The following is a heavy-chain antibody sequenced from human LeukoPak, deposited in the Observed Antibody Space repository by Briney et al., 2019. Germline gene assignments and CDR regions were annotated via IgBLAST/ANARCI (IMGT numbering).Heavy chain of an antibody. J-gene: IGHJ6*02. Sequence: SETLSLTCAVSGGSFRGYYWSWIRQPPGKGLEWIGEINHSGSTNYNPSLKSRVTISVDTSKNQFSLKLSSVTAADTAVYYCARGAYSSGWYGFRGYYGMDVWGQGTTVTVSS. CDR2: INHSGST. CDR3: ARGAYSSGWYGFRGYYGMDV. D-gene: IGHD6-19*01. CDR1: GGSFRGYY. V-gene: IGHV4-34*01.